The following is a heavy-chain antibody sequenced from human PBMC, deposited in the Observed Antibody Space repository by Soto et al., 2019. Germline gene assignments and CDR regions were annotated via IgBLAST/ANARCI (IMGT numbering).Heavy chain of an antibody. V-gene: IGHV1-46*01. CDR3: ARDLPRITIFGVVMGSTGYYYGMDV. D-gene: IGHD3-3*01. J-gene: IGHJ6*02. CDR1: GGTFSNSA. CDR2: INPSGGST. Sequence: GASVKVSCKASGGTFSNSAISWVRQAPGQGLEWMGIINPSGGSTSYAQKFQGRVTMTRDTSTSTVYMELSSLRSEDTAVYYCARDLPRITIFGVVMGSTGYYYGMDVWGQGTTVTVSS.